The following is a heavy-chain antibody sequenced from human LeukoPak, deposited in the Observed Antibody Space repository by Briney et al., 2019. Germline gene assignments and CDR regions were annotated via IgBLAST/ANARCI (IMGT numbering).Heavy chain of an antibody. J-gene: IGHJ4*02. CDR2: INYSGGT. Sequence: SETLSLTCTVSGASIRSYYWNWLRQPPGKGLEWIGYINYSGGTNSNPSLKSRATISMDTSKYHFSLKLSSVTAADTAVYFCARDTRSYDSSGYYFFDFWGQGTLVTVSS. V-gene: IGHV4-59*01. D-gene: IGHD3-22*01. CDR1: GASIRSYY. CDR3: ARDTRSYDSSGYYFFDF.